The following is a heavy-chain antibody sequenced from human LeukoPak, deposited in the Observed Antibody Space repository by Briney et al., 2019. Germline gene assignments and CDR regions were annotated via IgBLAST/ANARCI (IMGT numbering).Heavy chain of an antibody. V-gene: IGHV4-61*01. Sequence: SETLSLTCTVSGGSVSSGSYYWSWIRQPPGKGLEWIGYIYYSGSTNYNPSLKSRVTISVDTSKNQFSLKLSSVTAADTAVYYCARGGSSGWANYYYHGMDVWGQGTTVTVSS. J-gene: IGHJ6*02. CDR1: GGSVSSGSYY. CDR2: IYYSGST. D-gene: IGHD6-19*01. CDR3: ARGGSSGWANYYYHGMDV.